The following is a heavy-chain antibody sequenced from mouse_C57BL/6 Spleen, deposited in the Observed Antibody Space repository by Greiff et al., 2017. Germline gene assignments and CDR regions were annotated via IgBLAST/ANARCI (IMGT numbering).Heavy chain of an antibody. Sequence: QVQLQQPGAELVMPGASVKLSCKASGYTFTSYWMHWVKQRPGQGLEWIGEIDPSDSYTNYNQKFKGKSTLTVDKSSSTAYMQLSSLTSGDSAVYVWARRGETYGRIWYDFGYWGQGTTLTVAS. CDR1: GYTFTSYW. CDR2: IDPSDSYT. D-gene: IGHD1-1*01. J-gene: IGHJ2*01. V-gene: IGHV1-69*01. CDR3: ARRGETYGRIWYDFGY.